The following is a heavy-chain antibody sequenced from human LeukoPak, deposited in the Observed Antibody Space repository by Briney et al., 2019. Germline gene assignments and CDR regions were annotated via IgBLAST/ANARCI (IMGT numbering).Heavy chain of an antibody. J-gene: IGHJ5*02. CDR3: ARSVGYCSSTSCPSGNWFDP. V-gene: IGHV2-5*01. CDR1: GFSLSTSGVG. CDR2: IYWNDDK. Sequence: SGPTLVNPTQTLTLTCTFSGFSLSTSGVGVGWIRQPPGKALEWLALIYWNDDKRYSPSLKSRLTITKDTSKNQVVLTMTNMDPVDTATYYCARSVGYCSSTSCPSGNWFDPWGQGTLVTVSS. D-gene: IGHD2-2*01.